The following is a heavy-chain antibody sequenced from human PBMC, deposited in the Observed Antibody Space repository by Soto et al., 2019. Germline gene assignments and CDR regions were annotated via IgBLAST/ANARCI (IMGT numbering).Heavy chain of an antibody. CDR1: GYTFTSYD. J-gene: IGHJ4*02. Sequence: GASVKVSCKASGYTFTSYDINWVRQATGQGLEWMGWMNPSSGNTGYAQKFQGRVTMTRNTSISTAYMELSSLRSEDTAVYYCARIGYAGYDYSWPDRGQGTLVTVSS. CDR2: MNPSSGNT. CDR3: ARIGYAGYDYSWPD. D-gene: IGHD3-16*01. V-gene: IGHV1-8*01.